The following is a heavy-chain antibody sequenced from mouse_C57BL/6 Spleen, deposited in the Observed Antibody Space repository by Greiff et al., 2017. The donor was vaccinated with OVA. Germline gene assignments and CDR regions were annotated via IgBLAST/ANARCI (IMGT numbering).Heavy chain of an antibody. CDR3: ARMERFYYGKEMDY. V-gene: IGHV8-8*01. CDR2: IWWDDDK. J-gene: IGHJ4*01. Sequence: QVTLKVSGPGILQPSQTLSLTCSFSGFSLSTFGMGVGWIRQPSGKGLEWLAHIWWDDDKYYHPALKSRLKISKDTYTNLVFLKIANVDTADTATYYCARMERFYYGKEMDYWGQGTSVTVSS. D-gene: IGHD2-1*01. CDR1: GFSLSTFGMG.